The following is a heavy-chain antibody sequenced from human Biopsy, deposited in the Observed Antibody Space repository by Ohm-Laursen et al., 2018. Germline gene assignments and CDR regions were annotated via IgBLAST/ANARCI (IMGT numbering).Heavy chain of an antibody. D-gene: IGHD1-7*01. CDR3: GRAVRNQLLTDP. CDR1: GYTFTSYD. J-gene: IGHJ5*02. Sequence: ASVKVSCKASGYTFTSYDITWVRQASGQGPEWIGWLNPVSGNSNFGQKFRGRVTVTSDTSISTAYTELSGLTSDDTATYYCGRAVRNQLLTDPWGQGTPVTVTS. CDR2: LNPVSGNS. V-gene: IGHV1-8*01.